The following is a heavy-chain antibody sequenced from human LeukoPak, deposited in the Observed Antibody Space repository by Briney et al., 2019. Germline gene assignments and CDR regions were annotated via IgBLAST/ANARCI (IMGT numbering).Heavy chain of an antibody. CDR1: GFTFSSYG. J-gene: IGHJ4*02. Sequence: GRSLRLSCAASGFTFSSYGMHWVRQAPGKGLEWVAVISYDGSNKYYADSVKGRFTISRDNSKNTLYLQMNGLRAEDTAVYYCASSFPYDFWSGYRGPGGYWGQGTLVTVSS. V-gene: IGHV3-30*03. CDR3: ASSFPYDFWSGYRGPGGY. CDR2: ISYDGSNK. D-gene: IGHD3-3*01.